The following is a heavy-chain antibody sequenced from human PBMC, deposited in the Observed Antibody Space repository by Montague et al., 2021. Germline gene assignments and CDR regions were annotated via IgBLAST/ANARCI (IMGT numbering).Heavy chain of an antibody. Sequence: SLRLSCAAAGFTFSTFPMHWVRQAPGKGLEWMALISHDGSNKYYADSVRGRFTVSRDNSKNTLYLQTSSLRADDTAVYYCARWRVYYDSSGYAAWGRGTLVTASS. V-gene: IGHV3-30-3*01. CDR3: ARWRVYYDSSGYAA. CDR2: ISHDGSNK. D-gene: IGHD3-22*01. J-gene: IGHJ5*02. CDR1: GFTFSTFP.